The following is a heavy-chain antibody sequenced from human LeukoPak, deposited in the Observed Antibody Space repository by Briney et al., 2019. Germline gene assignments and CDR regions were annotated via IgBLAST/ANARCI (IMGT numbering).Heavy chain of an antibody. J-gene: IGHJ4*02. Sequence: ASVKVSCKASGYTFTGYYMHWVRQVPGQGLEWMGWINPNSGGTNYAQKFQGRVTMTRDTSISTAYMELSRPRSDDTAVYYCARWPNTIFGVVMDLWGQGTLVTVSS. CDR1: GYTFTGYY. D-gene: IGHD3-3*01. V-gene: IGHV1-2*02. CDR2: INPNSGGT. CDR3: ARWPNTIFGVVMDL.